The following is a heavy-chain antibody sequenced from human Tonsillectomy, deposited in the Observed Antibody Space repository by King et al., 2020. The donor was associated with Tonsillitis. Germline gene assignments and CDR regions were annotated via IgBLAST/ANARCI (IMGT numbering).Heavy chain of an antibody. D-gene: IGHD6-19*01. CDR2: IYCNDEN. CDR1: GFSLSSSGVC. V-gene: IGHV2-5*01. Sequence: TLKESGPTLVKPTQTLTLTCTFSGFSLSSSGVCVGWIRHPPGKALEWLALIYCNDENYYSPSLETRLTITKDTSKNQVVLTMTNMDPVDTAPYYCAHRSPGGGWPRDYFDYWGQGTLVTVSS. CDR3: AHRSPGGGWPRDYFDY. J-gene: IGHJ4*02.